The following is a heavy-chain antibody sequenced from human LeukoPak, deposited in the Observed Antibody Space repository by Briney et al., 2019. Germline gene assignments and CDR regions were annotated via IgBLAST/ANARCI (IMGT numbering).Heavy chain of an antibody. CDR2: ISYDGSNK. CDR3: AKAPRYCSGGSCWASAFDI. J-gene: IGHJ3*02. Sequence: GGSLRLSCAASGFTFSSYGMHWVRQAPGKGLEWVAVISYDGSNKYYADSVKGRFTISRDNSKNTLYLQMNSLRAEDTAVYYCAKAPRYCSGGSCWASAFDIWGQGTMATVSS. D-gene: IGHD2-15*01. V-gene: IGHV3-30*18. CDR1: GFTFSSYG.